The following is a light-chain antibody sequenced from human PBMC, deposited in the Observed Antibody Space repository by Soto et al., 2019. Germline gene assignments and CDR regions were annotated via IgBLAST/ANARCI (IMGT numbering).Light chain of an antibody. V-gene: IGKV3-15*01. CDR1: RSVSSN. Sequence: EIVMTQSPANLSVSPGEKGTLSCRASRSVSSNLAWYQHKPGQGPRLLIYGASTRATSIPARFSGSGSGTEFTLTINSLQSEDFAIYYCQQYNKWPPYTFGQGTKLEIK. CDR3: QQYNKWPPYT. J-gene: IGKJ2*01. CDR2: GAS.